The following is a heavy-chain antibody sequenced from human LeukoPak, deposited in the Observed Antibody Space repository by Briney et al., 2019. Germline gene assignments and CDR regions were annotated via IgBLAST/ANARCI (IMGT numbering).Heavy chain of an antibody. D-gene: IGHD6-13*01. J-gene: IGHJ3*02. CDR3: ARHKIREQQLVLYPGAFDI. V-gene: IGHV4-30-2*03. CDR2: IYHSGST. Sequence: PSQTLSLTCTVSGGSISSGGYYWSWIRQPPGKGLEWIGYIYHSGSTYYNPSLKSRVTISVDTSKNQFSLKLSSVTAADTAVYYCARHKIREQQLVLYPGAFDIWGQGTMVTVSS. CDR1: GGSISSGGYY.